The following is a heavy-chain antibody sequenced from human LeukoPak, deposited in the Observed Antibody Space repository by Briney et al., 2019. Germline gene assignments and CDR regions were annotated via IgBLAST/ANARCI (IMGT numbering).Heavy chain of an antibody. CDR3: AKGLQFGVTGYYAMDV. CDR2: ISDSGRT. Sequence: GGSLRLSCAASGFTISSFVMRWVRQAPGKTLEWVSTISDSGRTYYADSVKGRFTISSDNSKSTLYLQMNSLRAEDTAVYYCAKGLQFGVTGYYAMDVWGQGTTVTVAS. CDR1: GFTISSFV. V-gene: IGHV3-23*01. D-gene: IGHD3-3*01. J-gene: IGHJ6*02.